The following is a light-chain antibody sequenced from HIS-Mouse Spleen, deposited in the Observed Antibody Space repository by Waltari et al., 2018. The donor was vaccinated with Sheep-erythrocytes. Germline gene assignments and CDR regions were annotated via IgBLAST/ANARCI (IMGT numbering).Light chain of an antibody. CDR2: DVS. V-gene: IGLV2-11*01. Sequence: SALTQPRSVSGSPGQSVTISCTGTSSDVGGSTYVSWYQQHPGKAPKLMIYDVSKRPSGVPDRFSGSKSGNTASLTISGLQAEDEADYYCCSYAGSYTLVFGGGTKLTVL. CDR1: SSDVGGSTY. J-gene: IGLJ2*01. CDR3: CSYAGSYTLV.